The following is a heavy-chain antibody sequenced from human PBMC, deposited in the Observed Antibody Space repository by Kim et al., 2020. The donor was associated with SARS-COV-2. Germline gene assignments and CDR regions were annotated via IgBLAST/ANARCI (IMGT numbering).Heavy chain of an antibody. J-gene: IGHJ4*02. Sequence: GGSLRLSCAASGFTFDDYAMHWVRQAPGKGLEWVSGISWNSGSIGYADSVKGRFTISRDNAKNSLYLQMNSLRAEDTALYYCAKDMGTYGDPFDYWGQGILVTVSS. V-gene: IGHV3-9*01. CDR2: ISWNSGSI. CDR3: AKDMGTYGDPFDY. CDR1: GFTFDDYA. D-gene: IGHD4-17*01.